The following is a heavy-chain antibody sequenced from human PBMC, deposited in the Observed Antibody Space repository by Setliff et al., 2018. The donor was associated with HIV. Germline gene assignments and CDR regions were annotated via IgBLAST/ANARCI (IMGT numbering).Heavy chain of an antibody. Sequence: ASVKVSCKASGYTFTTYSMHWVRQAPGQSLEWMGWINVGKDDTKYSQEFQGRITITRDTSANTAYMELSSLRSDDTAVYFCARGALLAVFDFDYWGHGTLVTVSS. V-gene: IGHV1-3*01. J-gene: IGHJ4*01. CDR1: GYTFTTYS. CDR3: ARGALLAVFDFDY. CDR2: INVGKDDT. D-gene: IGHD3-10*01.